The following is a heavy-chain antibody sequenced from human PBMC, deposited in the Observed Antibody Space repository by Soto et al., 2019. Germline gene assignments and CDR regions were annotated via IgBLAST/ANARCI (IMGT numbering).Heavy chain of an antibody. CDR2: IIPIFGTA. J-gene: IGHJ5*02. D-gene: IGHD6-6*01. V-gene: IGHV1-69*13. CDR1: GGTFSSYA. CDR3: ASVGSSSSDWFDP. Sequence: GASVKVSCKASGGTFSSYAISWVRQAPGQGLEWMGGIIPIFGTANYAQKFQGRVTITADESTSTAYMELSSLRSEDTAVYYCASVGSSSSDWFDPWGQGTLVTVSS.